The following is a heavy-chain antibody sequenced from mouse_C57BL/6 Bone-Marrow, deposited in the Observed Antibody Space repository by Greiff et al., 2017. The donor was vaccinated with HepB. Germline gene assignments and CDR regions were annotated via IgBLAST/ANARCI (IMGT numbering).Heavy chain of an antibody. CDR2: IDPENGDT. V-gene: IGHV14-4*01. D-gene: IGHD2-1*01. Sequence: EVHLVESGAELVRPGASVKLSCTASGFNIKDDYMHWVKQRPEQGLEWIGWIDPENGDTEYASKFQGKATITADTSSNTAYLQLSSLTSEDTAVYYCSIYYGNPWFAYWGQGTLVTVSA. CDR3: SIYYGNPWFAY. CDR1: GFNIKDDY. J-gene: IGHJ3*01.